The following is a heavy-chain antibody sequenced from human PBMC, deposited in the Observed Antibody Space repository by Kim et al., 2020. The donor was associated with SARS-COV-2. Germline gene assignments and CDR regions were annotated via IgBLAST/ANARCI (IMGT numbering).Heavy chain of an antibody. CDR1: GYSFSTYW. CDR2: MYPGDSDT. Sequence: GESLKISCKGSGYSFSTYWIGWVRQMPGKGLEFMAIMYPGDSDTRYSPSFQGQVTISADKSISTAYLQWDSLKASDSAMYYCARLTPAVTTSGHAFDLWGQGTMVIVSS. D-gene: IGHD4-17*01. V-gene: IGHV5-51*01. J-gene: IGHJ3*01. CDR3: ARLTPAVTTSGHAFDL.